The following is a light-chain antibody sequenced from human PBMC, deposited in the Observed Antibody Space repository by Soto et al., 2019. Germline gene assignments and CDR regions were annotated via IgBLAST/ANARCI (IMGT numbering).Light chain of an antibody. J-gene: IGLJ3*02. CDR2: EVS. CDR1: SSDVGGYNY. Sequence: QSVLTQPASVSGSTGQSITISCTGTSSDVGGYNYVSWYQQHPGKAPKLMIYEVSNRPSGVSNRFSGSKSGNTASLTISGLQAEDAADYYCSSYTSSSTRVFGGGTKVTVL. CDR3: SSYTSSSTRV. V-gene: IGLV2-14*01.